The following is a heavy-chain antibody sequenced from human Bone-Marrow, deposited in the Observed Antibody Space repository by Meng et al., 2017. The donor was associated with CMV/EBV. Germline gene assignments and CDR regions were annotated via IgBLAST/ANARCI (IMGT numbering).Heavy chain of an antibody. CDR2: IYSGGHR. V-gene: IGHV3-53*01. Sequence: GGSLRLSCAASGFTFSSYGMHWVRQAPGKGLEWVSVIYSGGHRYYAGSVKGRFTISRDNSKNTLHLQMNSLRAEDTAMYYCARAGSSSGAFDIWGQGTTVTVSS. CDR1: GFTFSSYG. J-gene: IGHJ3*02. D-gene: IGHD6-6*01. CDR3: ARAGSSSGAFDI.